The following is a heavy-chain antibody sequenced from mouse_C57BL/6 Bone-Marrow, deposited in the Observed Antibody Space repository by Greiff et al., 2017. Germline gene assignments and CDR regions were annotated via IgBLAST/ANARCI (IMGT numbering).Heavy chain of an antibody. CDR3: ARRGGSSPWFAY. CDR1: GYTFTDYY. Sequence: VQLQQSGPVLVKPGASVKMSCKASGYTFTDYYMNWVKQSHGKSLEWIGVINPYNGGTSYNQKFKGKATLTVDKSSSTAYMELNSLTSEDSAVYYCARRGGSSPWFAYWGQGTLGTVSA. D-gene: IGHD1-1*01. V-gene: IGHV1-19*01. J-gene: IGHJ3*01. CDR2: INPYNGGT.